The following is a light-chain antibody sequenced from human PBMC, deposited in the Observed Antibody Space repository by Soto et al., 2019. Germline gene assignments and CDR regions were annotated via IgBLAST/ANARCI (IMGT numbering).Light chain of an antibody. CDR3: ISYAGSSMCV. J-gene: IGLJ3*02. CDR1: SSDVGAYNY. CDR2: DVS. Sequence: QSALTQPPSASGSPGQSVTISCTGTSSDVGAYNYVSWYQQHPGKAPKLMIYDVSKRPSGVPDRFSGSKSGNTASLTVSGLQAEDEADFYCISYAGSSMCVFGGGTKVTVL. V-gene: IGLV2-8*01.